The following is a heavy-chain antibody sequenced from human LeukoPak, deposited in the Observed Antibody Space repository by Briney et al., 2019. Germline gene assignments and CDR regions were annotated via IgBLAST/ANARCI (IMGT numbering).Heavy chain of an antibody. CDR1: GFTFSSYA. D-gene: IGHD6-13*01. CDR2: ISGSGGGT. J-gene: IGHJ4*02. CDR3: AKDRYSSSWYWDY. Sequence: GGSLRLSCAASGFTFSSYALSWVRQAPGKGLEWVSGISGSGGGTYYADSVKGRFTISRDNSKNTLYLQMNSLRVEDRAVYYCAKDRYSSSWYWDYWGQGTLVTLSS. V-gene: IGHV3-23*01.